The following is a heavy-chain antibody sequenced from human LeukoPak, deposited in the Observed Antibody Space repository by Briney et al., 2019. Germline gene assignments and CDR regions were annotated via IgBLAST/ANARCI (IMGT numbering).Heavy chain of an antibody. Sequence: SETLSLTCTVSGGSISSGDYYWSWIRQPPGKGLEWIGYIYYSGSTYYNPSLKSRVTISVDTSKNQFSLKLSSVAAADTAVYYGARVGPYPINWFDPWGQGTLVTVSS. CDR3: ARVGPYPINWFDP. CDR1: GGSISSGDYY. CDR2: IYYSGST. J-gene: IGHJ5*02. V-gene: IGHV4-30-4*01.